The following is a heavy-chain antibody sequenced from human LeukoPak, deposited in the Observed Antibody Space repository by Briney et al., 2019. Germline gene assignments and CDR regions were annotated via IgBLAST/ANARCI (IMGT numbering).Heavy chain of an antibody. Sequence: GGSLRLSCAASGFTFSDYYMSWIRQAPGKGLEWVSYISGSSSYTKYADSVKGRFTISRDNAKNSLYLQMNSLRAEDTAVYYCARTSGRYFDYWGQGTLVTVSS. V-gene: IGHV3-11*06. D-gene: IGHD1-26*01. J-gene: IGHJ4*02. CDR1: GFTFSDYY. CDR2: ISGSSSYT. CDR3: ARTSGRYFDY.